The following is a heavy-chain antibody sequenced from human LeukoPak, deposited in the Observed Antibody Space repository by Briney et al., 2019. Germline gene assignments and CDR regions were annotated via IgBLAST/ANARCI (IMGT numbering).Heavy chain of an antibody. V-gene: IGHV3-20*04. J-gene: IGHJ4*02. D-gene: IGHD3-10*01. CDR2: INWNGDRT. Sequence: GGSLRLSCAASGFTFHDYGMSWVRQSPGKGLESVSGINWNGDRTGYADSVKGRFTISRDNAKKSLYLQINSLRAGDAALYYCARREYYGSGSPDFWGQGTLVTVSS. CDR3: ARREYYGSGSPDF. CDR1: GFTFHDYG.